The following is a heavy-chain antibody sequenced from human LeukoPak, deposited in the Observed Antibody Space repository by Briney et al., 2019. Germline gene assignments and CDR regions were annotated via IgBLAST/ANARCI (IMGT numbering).Heavy chain of an antibody. D-gene: IGHD4-23*01. CDR3: ARETTVVTPFDY. V-gene: IGHV4-38-2*02. CDR2: IYHSGST. Sequence: WIGSIYHSGSTYYNPSLKSRITISVDTSKNQLSLKLSSVTAADTAVYYCARETTVVTPFDYWGQGTLVTVSS. J-gene: IGHJ4*02.